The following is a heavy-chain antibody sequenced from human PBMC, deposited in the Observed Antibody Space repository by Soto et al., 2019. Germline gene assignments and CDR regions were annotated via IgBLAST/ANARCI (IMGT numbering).Heavy chain of an antibody. J-gene: IGHJ5*02. D-gene: IGHD5-18*01. CDR2: IYYSGNT. CDR1: GGSVSSGDYY. Sequence: SETLSLTCTVSGGSVSSGDYYWSWIRQPPGKGLEWIGYIYYSGNTNYNPSLKSRVIISVDTSKNLFSLKLTSVTAADTAVYSCARIPVDTSMIYWLDPWGQGTLVTVSS. V-gene: IGHV4-61*08. CDR3: ARIPVDTSMIYWLDP.